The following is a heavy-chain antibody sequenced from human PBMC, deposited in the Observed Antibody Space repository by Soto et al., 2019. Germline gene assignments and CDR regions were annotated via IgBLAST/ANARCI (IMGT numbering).Heavy chain of an antibody. CDR1: VGSFSGYY. CDR2: INHRGST. Sequence: PSETLSLTCAVYVGSFSGYYWSWIRQPPGKGLEWIGEINHRGSTKYNPSLKSRITISVDTSKNQFSLKLSSVTAAYTAVYYCARVDDIWDQGTMVTVSS. CDR3: ARVDDI. V-gene: IGHV4-34*01. J-gene: IGHJ3*02.